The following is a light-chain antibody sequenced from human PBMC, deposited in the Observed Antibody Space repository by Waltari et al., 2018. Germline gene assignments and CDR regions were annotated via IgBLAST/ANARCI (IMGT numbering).Light chain of an antibody. CDR3: QKYERLPAT. J-gene: IGKJ1*01. CDR1: QSVGTY. CDR2: GAS. Sequence: EIVLTQSPGTLSLSPGERATLSCRASQSVGTYLAWYQQTPGQAPRLLIYGASNRAAGIPDRFSGSGSGTDFSLTISRLEPEDFAVYYCQKYERLPATFGQWTKVEIK. V-gene: IGKV3-20*01.